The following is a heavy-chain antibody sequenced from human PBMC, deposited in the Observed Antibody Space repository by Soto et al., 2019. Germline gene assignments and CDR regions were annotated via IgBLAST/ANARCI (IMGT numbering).Heavy chain of an antibody. CDR1: GFTFSSYW. J-gene: IGHJ6*02. D-gene: IGHD6-19*01. CDR2: IKQDGSEK. Sequence: LRLSCAASGFTFSSYWMSWVRQAPGKGLEWVANIKQDGSEKYYVDSVKGRFTISRDNAKNSLYLQMNSLRAEDTAVYYCAREGRVAGAGGLMDVWGQGTTVTVYS. V-gene: IGHV3-7*01. CDR3: AREGRVAGAGGLMDV.